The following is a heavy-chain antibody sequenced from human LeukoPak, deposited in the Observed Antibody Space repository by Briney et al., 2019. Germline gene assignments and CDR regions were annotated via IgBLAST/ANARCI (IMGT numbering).Heavy chain of an antibody. CDR2: TYYRSKWYN. Sequence: SQTLSLTCAISGDSVSSNSVAWNWIRQSPSRGLEWLGRTYYRSKWYNDYAVSVKSRITINPDTTRNQISLQVNSVTPEDTAVYYCARAIYYGLGNQYHGMDVWGQGTTVTVSS. CDR3: ARAIYYGLGNQYHGMDV. J-gene: IGHJ6*02. CDR1: GDSVSSNSVA. D-gene: IGHD3-10*01. V-gene: IGHV6-1*01.